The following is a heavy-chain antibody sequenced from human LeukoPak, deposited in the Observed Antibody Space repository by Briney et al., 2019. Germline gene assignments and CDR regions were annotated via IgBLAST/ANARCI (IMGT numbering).Heavy chain of an antibody. D-gene: IGHD2/OR15-2a*01. J-gene: IGHJ4*02. CDR2: ISGSGGNT. CDR1: GFTFSSYA. V-gene: IGHV3-23*01. Sequence: GGSLRLSCAASGFTFSSYAMSWVRQAPGKGLEWVSAISGSGGNTYYADSVKGRFTISRDNSKNTLYLQMNSLRAEDTAVYYCATYYAHVPFDYWGQGTLVTVSS. CDR3: ATYYAHVPFDY.